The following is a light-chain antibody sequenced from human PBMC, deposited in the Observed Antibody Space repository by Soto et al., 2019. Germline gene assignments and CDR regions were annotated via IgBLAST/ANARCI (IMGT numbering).Light chain of an antibody. CDR3: QQRTNRLLT. J-gene: IGKJ4*01. CDR2: DTS. Sequence: EIVLTQSPATLSLSPGDRATLSCRASQSVSSFLAWYQQKPGQAPRLLIYDTSNRATDIPARFSGSGSGTDFTLTISSLEPEDFAIYYCQQRTNRLLTFGGGTKVEIK. V-gene: IGKV3-11*01. CDR1: QSVSSF.